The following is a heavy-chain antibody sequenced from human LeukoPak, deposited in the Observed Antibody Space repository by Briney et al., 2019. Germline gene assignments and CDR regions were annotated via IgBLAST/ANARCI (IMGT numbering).Heavy chain of an antibody. CDR3: ARIVGATVGRYYYYYGMDV. D-gene: IGHD1-26*01. V-gene: IGHV4-39*07. CDR2: IYYSGST. Sequence: PSETLSLTCTVSGGSISSSSYYWGWIRQPPGKGLEWIGSIYYSGSTYYNPSLKSRVTISVDTSKNQFSLKLSSVTAADTAVYYCARIVGATVGRYYYYYGMDVWGQGTTVTVSS. CDR1: GGSISSSSYY. J-gene: IGHJ6*02.